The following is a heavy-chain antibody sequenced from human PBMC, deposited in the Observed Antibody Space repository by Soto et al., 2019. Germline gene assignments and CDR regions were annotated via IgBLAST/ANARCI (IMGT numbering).Heavy chain of an antibody. J-gene: IGHJ5*02. CDR3: AREAIAVFNWFDP. D-gene: IGHD6-19*01. Sequence: EVQLVESGGGLVQPGGSLRLSCAASGFTFSSYSMNWVRQAPGKGLEWVSYISSSSSTIYYADSVKGRFTISRDNAKNSLYLKMNSLRDEDTAVYYCAREAIAVFNWFDPWGQGTLVTVSS. V-gene: IGHV3-48*02. CDR2: ISSSSSTI. CDR1: GFTFSSYS.